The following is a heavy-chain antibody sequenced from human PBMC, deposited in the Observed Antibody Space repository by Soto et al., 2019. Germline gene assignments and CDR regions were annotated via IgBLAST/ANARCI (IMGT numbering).Heavy chain of an antibody. CDR1: GFTFSNAW. V-gene: IGHV3-15*07. Sequence: GSLRLSCAASGFTFSNAWMNWVRQAPGKGLEWVGRIKSKTDGGTTDYAAPVKGRFTTSRDDSKNTLYLQMNSLKTEDTAVYYCTTKSLGYCSSTSCRDLYYYYGMDVWGQGTTVTVSS. CDR3: TTKSLGYCSSTSCRDLYYYYGMDV. J-gene: IGHJ6*02. D-gene: IGHD2-2*01. CDR2: IKSKTDGGTT.